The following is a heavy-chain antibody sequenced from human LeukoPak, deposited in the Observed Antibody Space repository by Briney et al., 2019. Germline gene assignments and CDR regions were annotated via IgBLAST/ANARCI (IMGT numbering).Heavy chain of an antibody. Sequence: SETLSLTCTVSGGSISNYYWSWIRQPPGKGLEWIGYIYSSGSTNYNPSLKSRVTISVDTSKIQFSLKLSSVTAADTAVYYCARDESYSNPRAPVYWGQGTLVTVSS. D-gene: IGHD4-11*01. J-gene: IGHJ4*02. CDR1: GGSISNYY. V-gene: IGHV4-59*01. CDR3: ARDESYSNPRAPVY. CDR2: IYSSGST.